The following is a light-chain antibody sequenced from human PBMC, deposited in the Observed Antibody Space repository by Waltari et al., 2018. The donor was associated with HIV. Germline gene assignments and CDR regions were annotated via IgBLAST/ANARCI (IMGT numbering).Light chain of an antibody. V-gene: IGLV1-47*01. CDR3: VAWDDSLSAVV. CDR1: SSNIGSKY. Sequence: QSVLTQPPSASGTPGQRVTISCSGSSSNIGSKYVYWFQQLPGTAPNLLMYRNNQRPSGVPARFSGSKSGTSASLAISGLRAEDEADYYCVAWDDSLSAVVFGGGTKLTVL. CDR2: RNN. J-gene: IGLJ3*02.